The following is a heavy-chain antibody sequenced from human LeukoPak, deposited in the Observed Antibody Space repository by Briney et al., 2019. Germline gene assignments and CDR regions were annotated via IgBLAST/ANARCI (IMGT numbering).Heavy chain of an antibody. Sequence: GGSLRLSCAASGFTFSSYWMSWVRQAPGKGLEWVANIKQDGSEKYYVDSVKGRFTISRDNAKNSLYLQMNSLRAEDTAVYYCARVRGYDILTAYSSPYFDYWGQGTLVTVSS. CDR1: GFTFSSYW. CDR2: IKQDGSEK. D-gene: IGHD3-9*01. V-gene: IGHV3-7*01. J-gene: IGHJ4*02. CDR3: ARVRGYDILTAYSSPYFDY.